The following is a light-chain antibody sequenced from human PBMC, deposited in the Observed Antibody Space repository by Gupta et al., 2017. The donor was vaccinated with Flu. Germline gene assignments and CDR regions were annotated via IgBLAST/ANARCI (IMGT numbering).Light chain of an antibody. CDR2: YDH. CDR1: NSNIGDNA. J-gene: IGLJ3*02. CDR3: STWDDSLDRWV. Sequence: SNSNIGDNAVIWYQQLPGKAPKLLIFYDHLLPSGVSDRFSGSRSGTSASLAISGLRAEDEADYYCSTWDDSLDRWVFGGGTKLTVL. V-gene: IGLV1-36*01.